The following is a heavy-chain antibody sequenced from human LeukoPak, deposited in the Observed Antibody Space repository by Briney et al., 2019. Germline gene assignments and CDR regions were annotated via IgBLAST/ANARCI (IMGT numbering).Heavy chain of an antibody. D-gene: IGHD3-22*01. J-gene: IGHJ4*02. CDR2: IICDGSTT. V-gene: IGHV3-74*01. CDR1: GFTFSTYW. Sequence: LGGPLRLSCAASGFTFSTYWMHWVRQAPGKGLVWVSRIICDGSTTTYADSVKGRFTISRDNAKNTLYLQMNSLRTEDTAVYYCARGYYDTSGYYYVPVNYYFDYWGQGTLVTVSS. CDR3: ARGYYDTSGYYYVPVNYYFDY.